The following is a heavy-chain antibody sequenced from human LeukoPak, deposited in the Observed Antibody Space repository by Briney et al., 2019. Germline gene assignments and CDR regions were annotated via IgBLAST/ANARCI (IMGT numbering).Heavy chain of an antibody. V-gene: IGHV3-23*01. Sequence: WGSLRLSCAASGFTFSTYAMTWVRQAPGKGLEWVSAIGGNTGSTNYADSVKGRFTISRDNSKNTLYLQMHSLRAEDTAVYYCAKDLYGDFGGLDYWGQGTPVTVSS. J-gene: IGHJ4*02. CDR3: AKDLYGDFGGLDY. CDR1: GFTFSTYA. D-gene: IGHD2-8*01. CDR2: IGGNTGST.